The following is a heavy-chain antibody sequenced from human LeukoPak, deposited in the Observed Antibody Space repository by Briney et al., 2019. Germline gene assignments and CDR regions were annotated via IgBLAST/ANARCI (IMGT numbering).Heavy chain of an antibody. Sequence: SETLSLTCTVSGGSISSGSYYWSWIRQPAGKGLEWIGRIYTSGSTNYNPSLKSRVTIPVDTSKNQFSLKLSSVTAADTAVYYCARESVFDCYIDYWGQGTLVTVSS. CDR2: IYTSGST. J-gene: IGHJ4*02. CDR1: GGSISSGSYY. CDR3: ARESVFDCYIDY. V-gene: IGHV4-61*02. D-gene: IGHD3-9*01.